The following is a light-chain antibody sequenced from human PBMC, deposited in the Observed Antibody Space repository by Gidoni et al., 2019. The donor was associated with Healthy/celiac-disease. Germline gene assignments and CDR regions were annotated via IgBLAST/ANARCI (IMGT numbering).Light chain of an antibody. V-gene: IGKV1-39*01. Sequence: DIQMTQSRSSLSASVGYRVTITCRASQRIGSYLNWYQQKPGKAPKLLIYAASSLQSGVPSRSSGSGSGTDFTLTISSLQPEDFATYYCQQSYSTLQYTFGQGTKLEIK. CDR3: QQSYSTLQYT. CDR2: AAS. J-gene: IGKJ2*01. CDR1: QRIGSY.